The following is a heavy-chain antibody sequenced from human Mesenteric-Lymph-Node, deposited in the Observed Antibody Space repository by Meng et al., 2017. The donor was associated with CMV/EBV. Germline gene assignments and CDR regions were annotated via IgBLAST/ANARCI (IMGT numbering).Heavy chain of an antibody. Sequence: GESLKISCAASGFTFSSYWMSWVRQAPGKGLEWVANIKQDGSEKYYVDSVKGRFTISRDNAKNSLYLQMNSLRAEDTAVYYCARAVMVRGAPEGIDYWGHGTLVTVSS. CDR2: IKQDGSEK. V-gene: IGHV3-7*01. D-gene: IGHD3-10*01. CDR1: GFTFSSYW. J-gene: IGHJ4*01. CDR3: ARAVMVRGAPEGIDY.